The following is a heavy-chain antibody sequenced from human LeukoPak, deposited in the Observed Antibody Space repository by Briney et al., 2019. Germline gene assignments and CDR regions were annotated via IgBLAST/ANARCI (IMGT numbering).Heavy chain of an antibody. J-gene: IGHJ6*03. V-gene: IGHV3-23*01. CDR2: ISSSGGST. CDR1: GFTFSSYA. D-gene: IGHD1-26*01. CDR3: AKDDSGSYYPYYYYMDV. Sequence: GGSLRLSCAASGFTFSSYAMSWVRQAPGKGLEWVSGISSSGGSTYYADSVKGRFTISRDNSKNTLYLQMNSLRAEDTAVYYCAKDDSGSYYPYYYYMDVWGKGTTVTISS.